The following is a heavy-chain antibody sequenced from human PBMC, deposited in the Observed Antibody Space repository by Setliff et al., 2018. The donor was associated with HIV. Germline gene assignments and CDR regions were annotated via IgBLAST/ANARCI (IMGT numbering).Heavy chain of an antibody. CDR1: GVSINRTDHY. D-gene: IGHD2-21*01. V-gene: IGHV4-39*01. CDR3: ARVPVAGANWFDP. Sequence: KASETLSLTCSVSGVSINRTDHYWGWIRQSPGKRLEWIGSVSQSGSTYYNPSLKSRITISVDRSKNLFSLKLISVTAADQGVYYCARVPVAGANWFDPWGLGTLVTSPQ. CDR2: VSQSGST. J-gene: IGHJ5*02.